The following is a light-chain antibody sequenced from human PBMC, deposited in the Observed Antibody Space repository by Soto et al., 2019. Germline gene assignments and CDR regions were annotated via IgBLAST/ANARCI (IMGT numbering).Light chain of an antibody. J-gene: IGKJ1*01. V-gene: IGKV1-5*03. CDR1: QSISTW. Sequence: DIQMTQSPSTLSASVGDRVTITCRASQSISTWLAWYQQKPGKAPKLLIYRASSLESGVPSRFSGSGSGKEFTLTISSLQPDDFATYYCQQYNSYSRTFGQGTKVDSK. CDR2: RAS. CDR3: QQYNSYSRT.